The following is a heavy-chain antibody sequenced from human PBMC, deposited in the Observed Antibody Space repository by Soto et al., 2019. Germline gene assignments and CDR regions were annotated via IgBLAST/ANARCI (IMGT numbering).Heavy chain of an antibody. D-gene: IGHD3-22*01. J-gene: IGHJ2*01. CDR1: GFTVSSNY. CDR2: IYSGGST. CDR3: ARFYRSGYDSSGYREPYWYFDL. V-gene: IGHV3-53*01. Sequence: PGGSLRLSCAASGFTVSSNYMSWVRQAPGKGLEWVSVIYSGGSTCYADSVKGRFTISRDNSKNTLYLQMNSLRAEDTAVYYCARFYRSGYDSSGYREPYWYFDLWGRGTLVTVSS.